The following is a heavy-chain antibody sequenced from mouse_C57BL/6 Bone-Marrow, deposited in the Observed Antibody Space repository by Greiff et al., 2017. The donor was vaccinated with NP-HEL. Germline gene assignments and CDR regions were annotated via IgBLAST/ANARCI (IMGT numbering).Heavy chain of an antibody. J-gene: IGHJ2*01. CDR2: INPSSGYT. CDR1: GYTFTSYT. V-gene: IGHV1-4*01. CDR3: ARQRRKGFDY. Sequence: QVQLQQSGAELARPGASVKMSCKASGYTFTSYTMHWVKQRPGQGLEWIGYINPSSGYTKYNQKFKDKATLTADKSSSTAYMQLSSLTSEDSAVYYCARQRRKGFDYWGQGTTLTVSS.